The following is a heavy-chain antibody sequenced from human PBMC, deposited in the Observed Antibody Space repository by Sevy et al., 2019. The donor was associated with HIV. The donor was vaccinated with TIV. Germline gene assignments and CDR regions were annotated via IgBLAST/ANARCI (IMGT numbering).Heavy chain of an antibody. D-gene: IGHD5-12*01. Sequence: PSETLSLTCAVSGYSISSGYYWGWIRQPPGKGLEWIGSIYHSGSTYYNPSLKSRVTISVDTSKNQFSLKLSSVTAADTAVYYCASSIREIVASDYWGQGTLVTVSS. V-gene: IGHV4-38-2*01. CDR3: ASSIREIVASDY. CDR2: IYHSGST. CDR1: GYSISSGYY. J-gene: IGHJ4*02.